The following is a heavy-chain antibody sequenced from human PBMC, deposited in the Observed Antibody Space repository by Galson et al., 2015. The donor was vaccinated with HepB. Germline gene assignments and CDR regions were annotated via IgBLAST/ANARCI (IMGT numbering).Heavy chain of an antibody. CDR2: IYYSGST. Sequence: SETLSLTCTVSGGSISSYYWSWIRQPPGKGLEWIGYIYYSGSTNYNPSLKSRVTISVDTSKNQFSLKLSSVTAADTAVYYCARDYGGNSGFDYWGQGTLVTVSS. CDR1: GGSISSYY. J-gene: IGHJ4*02. CDR3: ARDYGGNSGFDY. V-gene: IGHV4-59*12. D-gene: IGHD4-23*01.